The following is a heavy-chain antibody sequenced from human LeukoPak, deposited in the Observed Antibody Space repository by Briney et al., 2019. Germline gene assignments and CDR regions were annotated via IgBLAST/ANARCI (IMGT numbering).Heavy chain of an antibody. Sequence: PGGSLRLSCAASGFTFSDYYMHWIRQAPGKGLEWLSYISSSGSTKNYADSVKGRFTISRDNAKNSLYLQMNSLTVEDTAVYYCVPSGNLTGYFALWGQGTLVTVSS. CDR2: ISSSGSTK. V-gene: IGHV3-11*01. CDR1: GFTFSDYY. CDR3: VPSGNLTGYFAL. D-gene: IGHD3-9*01. J-gene: IGHJ4*02.